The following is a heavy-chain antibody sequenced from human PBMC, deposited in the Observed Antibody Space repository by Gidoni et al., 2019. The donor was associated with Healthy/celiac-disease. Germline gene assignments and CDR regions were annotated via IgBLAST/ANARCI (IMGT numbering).Heavy chain of an antibody. D-gene: IGHD2-15*01. Sequence: QVQLVESGGGVVQPGRSLRLSCAASGFTFSSYAMHWVRQAPGKGLEWVAVISYDGSNKYYADSVKGRFTISRDNSKNTLYLQMNSLRAEDTAVYYCARGGHCSGGSCYSNWFDPWGQGTLVTVSS. J-gene: IGHJ5*02. V-gene: IGHV3-30-3*01. CDR1: GFTFSSYA. CDR3: ARGGHCSGGSCYSNWFDP. CDR2: ISYDGSNK.